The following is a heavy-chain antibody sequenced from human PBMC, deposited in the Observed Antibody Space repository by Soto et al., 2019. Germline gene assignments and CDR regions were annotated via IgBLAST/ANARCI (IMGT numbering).Heavy chain of an antibody. V-gene: IGHV4-39*01. D-gene: IGHD6-19*01. CDR1: GGSISSSSYY. CDR3: ARHSRPGYSSGWYGGDD. J-gene: IGHJ4*02. CDR2: IYYSGST. Sequence: QLQLQESGPGLVKPSETLSLTCTVSGGSISSSSYYWGWIRQPPGKGLEWIGSIYYSGSTYYNPSLKSRVTISVDTSKNQFSLKLSSVTAADTAVYYCARHSRPGYSSGWYGGDDWGQGTLVTVSS.